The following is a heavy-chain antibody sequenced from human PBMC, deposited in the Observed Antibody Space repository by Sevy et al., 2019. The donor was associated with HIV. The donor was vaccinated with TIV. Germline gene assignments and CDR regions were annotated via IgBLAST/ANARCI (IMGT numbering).Heavy chain of an antibody. CDR3: AKRKGFGYYYYGMDV. Sequence: GGSLRLSCAASGFTFSSYGMHWVRQAPGKGLEWVAVISYDGSNKYYADSVKGRFTISGENSKNTLYLQMNSLRAEDTAVYYCAKRKGFGYYYYGMDVWGQGTTVTVSS. D-gene: IGHD3-16*01. V-gene: IGHV3-30*18. J-gene: IGHJ6*02. CDR2: ISYDGSNK. CDR1: GFTFSSYG.